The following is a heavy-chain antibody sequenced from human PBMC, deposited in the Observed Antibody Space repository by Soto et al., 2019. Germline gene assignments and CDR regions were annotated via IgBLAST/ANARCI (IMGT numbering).Heavy chain of an antibody. CDR2: INPSGGST. D-gene: IGHD3-22*01. CDR3: ARGDYYDSSGTDWYFDL. V-gene: IGHV1-46*01. CDR1: GYTFTSYY. J-gene: IGHJ2*01. Sequence: QVQLVQSGAEVKKPGASVKVSCKASGYTFTSYYMHWVRQAPGQGLEWMGIINPSGGSTSYAQKFQGRVTMTRDTSTSTVYMELSSLRSEDTAVYYCARGDYYDSSGTDWYFDLWGRGTLVTVSS.